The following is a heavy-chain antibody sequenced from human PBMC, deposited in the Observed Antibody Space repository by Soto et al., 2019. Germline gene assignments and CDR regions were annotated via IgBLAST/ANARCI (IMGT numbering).Heavy chain of an antibody. D-gene: IGHD1-26*01. CDR1: GYTFTSYG. CDR2: ISAYNGNT. J-gene: IGHJ4*02. Sequence: ASVKVSCKASGYTFTSYGISWVRQAPGQGLEWMGWISAYNGNTNYARKLQGRVTMTTDTSTSTAYMELRSLRSDDTAVYYCATNIVGATLAYFDYWGQGTLVTVSS. CDR3: ATNIVGATLAYFDY. V-gene: IGHV1-18*01.